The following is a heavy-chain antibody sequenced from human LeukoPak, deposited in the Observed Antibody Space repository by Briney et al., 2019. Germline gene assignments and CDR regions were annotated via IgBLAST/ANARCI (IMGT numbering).Heavy chain of an antibody. V-gene: IGHV1-18*01. J-gene: IGHJ4*02. Sequence: ASVKVSCKASGYTFTSYGISWVRQAPGQGLEWMGWISAYNGNTNYAQKLQGRVTMTTDTSTSTAYMELRSLRSDDTAVYYCARAKQGSNCLVRDYWGQGTLVTVSS. D-gene: IGHD4-11*01. CDR2: ISAYNGNT. CDR1: GYTFTSYG. CDR3: ARAKQGSNCLVRDY.